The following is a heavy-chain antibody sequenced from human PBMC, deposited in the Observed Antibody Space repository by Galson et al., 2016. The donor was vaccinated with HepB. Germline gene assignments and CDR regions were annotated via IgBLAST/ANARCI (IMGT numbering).Heavy chain of an antibody. J-gene: IGHJ4*02. CDR3: ARDVSPDASPPDY. V-gene: IGHV3-48*02. CDR1: GFTFSSYS. CDR2: IGDTGSRI. Sequence: LRLSCAASGFTFSSYSMNWVRQAPGKGLEWVSYIGDTGSRIYYADSAKGRFTISRDNARNSLYMQMNSLRDDDTGVYYCARDVSPDASPPDYWGQGTLVTVSS. D-gene: IGHD1-14*01.